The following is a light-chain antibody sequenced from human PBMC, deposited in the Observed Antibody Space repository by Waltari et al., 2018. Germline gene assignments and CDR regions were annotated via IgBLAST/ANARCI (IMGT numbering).Light chain of an antibody. CDR3: AAWDDSVKDWK. V-gene: IGLV1-44*01. CDR1: NSTIGTTA. CDR2: NTH. Sequence: QSVVTQSPSASGTPGQTVTISCSGDNSTIGTTAISWYKHPPGTAPTLLIYNTHQRASGVPDRFSASKSGTSASLAISGLQSDDEADYYCAAWDDSVKDWKFGGGTRLTVL. J-gene: IGLJ2*01.